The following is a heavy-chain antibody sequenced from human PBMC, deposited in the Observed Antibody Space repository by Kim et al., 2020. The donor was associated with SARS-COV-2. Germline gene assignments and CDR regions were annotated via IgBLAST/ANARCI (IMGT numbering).Heavy chain of an antibody. CDR3: ARDEYCSGGSCYSYYYYGMDV. Sequence: SETLSLTCTVSGGSISSGGYYWSWIRQHPGKGLEWIGYIYYSGSTYYNPSLKSRVTISVDTSKNQFSLKLSSVTAADTAVYYCARDEYCSGGSCYSYYYYGMDVWGQGTTVTVSS. J-gene: IGHJ6*02. V-gene: IGHV4-31*03. CDR1: GGSISSGGYY. CDR2: IYYSGST. D-gene: IGHD2-15*01.